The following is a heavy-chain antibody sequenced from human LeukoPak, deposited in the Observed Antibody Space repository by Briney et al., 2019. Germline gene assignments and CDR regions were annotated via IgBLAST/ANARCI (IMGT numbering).Heavy chain of an antibody. V-gene: IGHV3-30-3*01. D-gene: IGHD3-22*01. J-gene: IGHJ4*02. Sequence: GGSLRLSCAASGFTFSTYAVHWVRQAPGKGLEWVAVISYDGSKRYYADSVKGRFTISRDNSKNAFLQMNSLRAEDRAVYYCARDYDTSGSYFDFFVYWGQGTLVTVSS. CDR3: ARDYDTSGSYFDFFVY. CDR1: GFTFSTYA. CDR2: ISYDGSKR.